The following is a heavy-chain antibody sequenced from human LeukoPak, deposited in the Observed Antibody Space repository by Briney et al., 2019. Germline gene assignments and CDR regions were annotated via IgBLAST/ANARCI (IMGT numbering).Heavy chain of an antibody. D-gene: IGHD2/OR15-2a*01. CDR1: GGSFSGYY. CDR3: ARQRLYPRRYFDY. V-gene: IGHV4-34*01. J-gene: IGHJ4*02. Sequence: PSETLSLTCAVYGGSFSGYYWSWIRQPPEKGLEWIGEINHSGSTNYNPSLKSRVTISVDTSKNQFSLKLSSVTAADTAVYYCARQRLYPRRYFDYWGQGTLVTVSS. CDR2: INHSGST.